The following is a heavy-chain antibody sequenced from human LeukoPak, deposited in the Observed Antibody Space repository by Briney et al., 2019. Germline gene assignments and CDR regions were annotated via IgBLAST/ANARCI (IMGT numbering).Heavy chain of an antibody. J-gene: IGHJ4*02. D-gene: IGHD6-19*01. Sequence: ASGKVSFKASGYTFTNNDINWVRQATGQGIEWMGWVSPDSGDTGYAPNFRGRVTMTTDTSINTAYMELTSLTSEDTAIYYCTRRRAAGDWGQGTLVTVSS. CDR3: TRRRAAGD. CDR1: GYTFTNND. CDR2: VSPDSGDT. V-gene: IGHV1-8*01.